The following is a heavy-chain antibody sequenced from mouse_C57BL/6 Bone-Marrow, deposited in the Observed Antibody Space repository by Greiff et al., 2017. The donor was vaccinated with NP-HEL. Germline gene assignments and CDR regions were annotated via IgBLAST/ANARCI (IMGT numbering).Heavy chain of an antibody. CDR1: GYTFTSYW. CDR2: IHPNSGST. Sequence: QVQLQQPGAELVKPGASVKLSCKASGYTFTSYWMHWVKQRPGQGLEWIGMIHPNSGSTNYNEKFKSKATLTVDKSSSTAYMQLSSLTSEDSAVYYCARARGYSSSYRCAYWGQGTLVTVSA. D-gene: IGHD1-1*01. J-gene: IGHJ3*01. V-gene: IGHV1-64*01. CDR3: ARARGYSSSYRCAY.